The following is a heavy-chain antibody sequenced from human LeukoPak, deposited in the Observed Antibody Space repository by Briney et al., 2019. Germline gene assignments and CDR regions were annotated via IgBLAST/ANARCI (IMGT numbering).Heavy chain of an antibody. Sequence: SETLSLTCTVSGSSVSNYYWTWIRQPPGKGLEWIGYIYYSGSTNYNPSLKSRVTISVDTSKNQFSLKLSSVTAADTAVYYCARHFGVVAFDAFDIWGQGTMVTVSS. J-gene: IGHJ3*02. V-gene: IGHV4-59*08. D-gene: IGHD3-3*01. CDR3: ARHFGVVAFDAFDI. CDR1: GSSVSNYY. CDR2: IYYSGST.